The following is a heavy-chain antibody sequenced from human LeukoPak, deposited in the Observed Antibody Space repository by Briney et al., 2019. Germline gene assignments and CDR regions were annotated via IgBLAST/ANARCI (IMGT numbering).Heavy chain of an antibody. V-gene: IGHV4-39*01. Sequence: SKTLSLTCTVSGGSISSTSSYWGWIRQPPGKGLEWIATIYYSGSTYYNASLKSRITIAVDTSKSQFSLKLSSVTAADTAVYYCARLNYYGFDYWGQGTLVTFSS. CDR1: GGSISSTSSY. CDR3: ARLNYYGFDY. CDR2: IYYSGST. J-gene: IGHJ4*02. D-gene: IGHD1-26*01.